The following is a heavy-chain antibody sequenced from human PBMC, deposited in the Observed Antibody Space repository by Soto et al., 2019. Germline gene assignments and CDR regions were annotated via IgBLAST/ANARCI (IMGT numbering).Heavy chain of an antibody. CDR3: ARGGHYDILTGYYFCCYYYGMDV. CDR2: ISYDGSNK. D-gene: IGHD3-9*01. J-gene: IGHJ6*02. CDR1: GFPFSSYA. V-gene: IGHV3-30-3*01. Sequence: GGSLRLSCAASGFPFSSYAMHWVRQAPGKGLEWVAVISYDGSNKYYADSVKGRFTISRDNSKNTLYLQMNSLRAEDTAVYYCARGGHYDILTGYYFCCYYYGMDVWGQGTTVTVSS.